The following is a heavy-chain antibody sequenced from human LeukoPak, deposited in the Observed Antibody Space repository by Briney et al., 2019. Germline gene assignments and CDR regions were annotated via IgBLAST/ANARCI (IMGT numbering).Heavy chain of an antibody. V-gene: IGHV1-69*13. CDR3: ATDPNPYSSTSGYFDF. D-gene: IGHD6-13*01. CDR2: MLPIFGTA. CDR1: GGNFRNYG. Sequence: GASVKVSRKASGGNFRNYGFHWVRQAPGQGLEWMGGMLPIFGTANYAQKFQGRVTITADESSNTASLDLSSLTSEDTAVYYCATDPNPYSSTSGYFDFWGQGTLVTVSS. J-gene: IGHJ4*02.